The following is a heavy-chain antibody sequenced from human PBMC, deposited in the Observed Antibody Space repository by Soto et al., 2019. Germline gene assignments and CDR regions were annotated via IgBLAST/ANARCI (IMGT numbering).Heavy chain of an antibody. CDR3: ARAGRETVSTTFIDH. V-gene: IGHV3-33*01. CDR2: IWYDGSNK. J-gene: IGHJ4*02. CDR1: GFTFSRHG. Sequence: QVQVVESGGGVVQPGRSLRLSCAASGFTFSRHGMNWVRQAPGKGLEWVAVIWYDGSNKFYTDSVKGRFTISRDNSKNTLYVEMKSLRADDTGVYYCARAGRETVSTTFIDHWGQGTLVTGSS. D-gene: IGHD5-12*01.